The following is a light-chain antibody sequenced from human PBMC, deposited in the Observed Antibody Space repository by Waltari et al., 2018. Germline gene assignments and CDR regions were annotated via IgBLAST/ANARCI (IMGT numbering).Light chain of an antibody. CDR3: QQRNNWPPT. CDR2: DAS. J-gene: IGKJ1*01. CDR1: RSVYIY. Sequence: EILLTQSPATLSLTAGDTATLSCRASRSVYIYLAWYHQRPGQAPRLLLSDASPRAAGTPARFSGGGSGTDFTLTISSLEPEDFAVYYCQQRNNWPPTFGQGTTV. V-gene: IGKV3-11*01.